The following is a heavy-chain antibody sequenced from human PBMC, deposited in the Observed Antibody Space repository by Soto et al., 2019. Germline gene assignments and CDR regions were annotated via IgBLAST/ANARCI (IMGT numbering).Heavy chain of an antibody. V-gene: IGHV1-69*01. CDR2: IIPFFDTR. CDR1: GGNFSSYA. J-gene: IGHJ4*02. D-gene: IGHD1-26*01. Sequence: QVQLVQSGAAVKKPGSSVKVSCKASGGNFSSYAISWVRQAPGQGLEWMGGIIPFFDTRNYSKKFQARVTITADESTSAADLELSILLSEDRAVYYGSGDPEGGRYSRFDYWGQGALVTVSS. CDR3: SGDPEGGRYSRFDY.